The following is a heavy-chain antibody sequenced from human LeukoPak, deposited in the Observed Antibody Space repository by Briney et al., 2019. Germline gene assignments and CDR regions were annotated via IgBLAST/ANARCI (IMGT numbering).Heavy chain of an antibody. CDR2: INSDGSST. D-gene: IGHD3-22*01. V-gene: IGHV3-74*01. J-gene: IGHJ4*02. Sequence: GGSLRLSCAASGFTLSSYWMHWVRQAPGKGLVWVSRINSDGSSTSYADSVKGRFTISRDNAKNTLYLQMDSLRAEDTAVYFCARGPPMYSYGSSAYHYDYFEYWGQGTLVTVSS. CDR3: ARGPPMYSYGSSAYHYDYFEY. CDR1: GFTLSSYW.